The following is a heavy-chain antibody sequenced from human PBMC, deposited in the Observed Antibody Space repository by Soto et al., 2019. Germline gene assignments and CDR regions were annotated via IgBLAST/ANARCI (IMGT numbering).Heavy chain of an antibody. CDR2: ISYDGSNK. D-gene: IGHD6-13*01. CDR3: ARDRVAAPGGY. V-gene: IGHV3-30*19. Sequence: ESVGGVVQPGRSLRLSCAASGFTFSRYGMHWVRQAPGKGLEWVAVISYDGSNKYYADSVKGRFTISRDNSKNTLYLQMNSLRAEDTAVYYCARDRVAAPGGYWGQGTLVTVSS. J-gene: IGHJ4*02. CDR1: GFTFSRYG.